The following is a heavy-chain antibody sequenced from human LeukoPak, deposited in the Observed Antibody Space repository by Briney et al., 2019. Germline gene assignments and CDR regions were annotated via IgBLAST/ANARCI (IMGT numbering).Heavy chain of an antibody. V-gene: IGHV4-61*02. CDR2: ISSSGST. CDR3: ARGPYSYDSSGAFDI. Sequence: SQTLSLTCTVSGDSISSGDYYWSWIRQPAGKGLEWIGRISSSGSTNYNPSLKSRVTISVDTSKDQFSLKLSSVTAADTAVYFCARGPYSYDSSGAFDIWGQGTMVTVSS. CDR1: GDSISSGDYY. J-gene: IGHJ3*02. D-gene: IGHD3-22*01.